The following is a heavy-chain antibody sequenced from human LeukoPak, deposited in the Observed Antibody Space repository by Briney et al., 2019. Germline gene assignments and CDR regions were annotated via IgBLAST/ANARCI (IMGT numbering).Heavy chain of an antibody. V-gene: IGHV1-69*05. Sequence: EASVKVSCKASGGTFSSYAISWVRQAPGQGLEWMGRIIPTFGTANYAQKFQGRVTITTDESTSTAYMELSSLRSEDTAVYYCASEMTMAHAFDIWGQGTMVTVSS. CDR3: ASEMTMAHAFDI. J-gene: IGHJ3*02. CDR2: IIPTFGTA. CDR1: GGTFSSYA. D-gene: IGHD4/OR15-4a*01.